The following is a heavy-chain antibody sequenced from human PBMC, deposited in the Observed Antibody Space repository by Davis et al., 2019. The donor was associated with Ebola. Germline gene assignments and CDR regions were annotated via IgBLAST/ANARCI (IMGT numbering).Heavy chain of an antibody. V-gene: IGHV3-74*01. Sequence: GESLKISCAASGFTFSSYWMHWVRQAPGKGLVWVSRINSDGSSTSYADSVKGRFTISRDNAKNTLYLQMNSLRAEDTAVYFCAKTRSDWWNDALDLWGQGTKVTVSS. J-gene: IGHJ3*01. D-gene: IGHD6-19*01. CDR1: GFTFSSYW. CDR2: INSDGSST. CDR3: AKTRSDWWNDALDL.